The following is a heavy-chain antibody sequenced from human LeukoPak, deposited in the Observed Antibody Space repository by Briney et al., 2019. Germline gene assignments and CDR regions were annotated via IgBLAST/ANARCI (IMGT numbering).Heavy chain of an antibody. CDR3: ARGSSYYYSSGYWGY. CDR2: ISSSSSYI. D-gene: IGHD3-22*01. CDR1: GFTFISYS. J-gene: IGHJ4*02. Sequence: GGSLRLSCAASGFTFISYSMNWVRQAPGKGLEWVSSISSSSSYIYYADSVKGRFTISRDNVKKSLYLQMNSLRAEDTAVYYCARGSSYYYSSGYWGYWGQGTLVTVSS. V-gene: IGHV3-21*01.